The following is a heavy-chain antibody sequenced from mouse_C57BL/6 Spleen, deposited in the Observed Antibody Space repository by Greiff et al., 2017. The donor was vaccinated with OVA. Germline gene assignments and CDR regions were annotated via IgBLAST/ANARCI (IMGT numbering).Heavy chain of an antibody. Sequence: VQLQQSGGDLVKPGGSLKLSCAASGFTFSSYGMSWVRQTPDKRLEWVATISSGGSYTYYPDSVKGRFTISRDNAKNTLYLQMSSLKSEDTAMYYCARNWDRGNYFDYWGQGTTLTVSS. D-gene: IGHD4-1*01. CDR3: ARNWDRGNYFDY. J-gene: IGHJ2*01. V-gene: IGHV5-6*01. CDR1: GFTFSSYG. CDR2: ISSGGSYT.